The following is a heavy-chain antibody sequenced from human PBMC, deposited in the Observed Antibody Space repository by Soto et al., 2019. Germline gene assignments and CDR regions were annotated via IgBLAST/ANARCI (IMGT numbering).Heavy chain of an antibody. CDR3: ARGSDSLGW. D-gene: IGHD6-19*01. V-gene: IGHV1-18*01. Sequence: QVQLVQSGAEVKKPGASVKVSCKASGYTFTSYGITWVRQAPGQGLERMGWINPYNGKTNYGQKVQGRVSMTTDTSTGAAYMEVRSLRSDDTAIYYCARGSDSLGWWGQGTLVTVS. CDR1: GYTFTSYG. J-gene: IGHJ4*02. CDR2: INPYNGKT.